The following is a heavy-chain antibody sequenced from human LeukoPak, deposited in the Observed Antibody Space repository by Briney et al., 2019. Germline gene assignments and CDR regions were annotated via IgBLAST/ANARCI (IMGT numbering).Heavy chain of an antibody. CDR1: GGSFSGYY. D-gene: IGHD3-10*01. CDR3: ARGRVVRGVMAY. J-gene: IGHJ4*02. CDR2: INHSGSI. Sequence: PSETLSLTCAVYGGSFSGYYWSWIRQPPGKGLEWIGEINHSGSINYNPSLKSRVTISVDTSKNQFSLKLSSVTAADTAVYYCARGRVVRGVMAYWGQGTLVTVSS. V-gene: IGHV4-34*01.